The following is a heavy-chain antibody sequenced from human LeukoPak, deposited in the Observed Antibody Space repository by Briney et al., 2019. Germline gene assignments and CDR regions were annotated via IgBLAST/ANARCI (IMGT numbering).Heavy chain of an antibody. Sequence: GGSLRLSCAASGFTFSSYAMSWVRQAPGKGLEWVSIIYSGGSTNYADSVKGRFTISRDNSKNTLYLQMNSLRAEDTAVYYCATAEGENWGQGTLVTVSS. CDR1: GFTFSSYA. J-gene: IGHJ4*02. CDR2: IYSGGST. CDR3: ATAEGEN. V-gene: IGHV3-23*03. D-gene: IGHD3-16*01.